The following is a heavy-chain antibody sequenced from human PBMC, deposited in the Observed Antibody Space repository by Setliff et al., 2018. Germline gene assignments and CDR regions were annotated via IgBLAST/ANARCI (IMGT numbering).Heavy chain of an antibody. J-gene: IGHJ5*02. CDR2: ISRTSAYI. CDR3: VRDQSTLVPAGRHNWFDP. D-gene: IGHD3-16*01. V-gene: IGHV3-21*01. CDR1: GFTFGDYS. Sequence: GGSLRLSCAASGFTFGDYSMNWVRQAPGKGLEWVSSISRTSAYIYYADSVEGRFTISRDNAKDSLFLQMSSLRGEDTAVYYCVRDQSTLVPAGRHNWFDPWGQGIQVTVSS.